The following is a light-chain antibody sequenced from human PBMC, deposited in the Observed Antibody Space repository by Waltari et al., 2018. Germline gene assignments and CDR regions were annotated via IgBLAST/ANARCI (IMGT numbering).Light chain of an antibody. CDR1: QSVLSSSNNNNY. CDR3: QQCYTFPYT. V-gene: IGKV4-1*01. J-gene: IGKJ2*01. Sequence: DILMTQSPDSLAVSLGGRATKNCKSSQSVLSSSNNNNYLGWYQQKPGQPPKLLISSASTPENAVPDRFSGSGSGTDFTLTIISLPAEDVAVYYCQQCYTFPYTFGQGTKLEIK. CDR2: SAS.